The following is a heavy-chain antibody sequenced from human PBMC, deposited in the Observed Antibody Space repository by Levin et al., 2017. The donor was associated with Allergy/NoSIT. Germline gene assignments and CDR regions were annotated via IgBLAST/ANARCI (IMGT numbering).Heavy chain of an antibody. CDR3: AREPSITIFGVVIEPFFDY. CDR2: IYYSGST. CDR1: GGSISSSSYY. V-gene: IGHV4-39*07. D-gene: IGHD3-3*01. Sequence: SQTLSLTCTVSGGSISSSSYYWGWIRQPPGKGLEWIGSIYYSGSTYYNPSLKSRVTISVDTSKNQFSLKLSSVTAADTAVYYCAREPSITIFGVVIEPFFDYWGQGTLVTVSS. J-gene: IGHJ4*02.